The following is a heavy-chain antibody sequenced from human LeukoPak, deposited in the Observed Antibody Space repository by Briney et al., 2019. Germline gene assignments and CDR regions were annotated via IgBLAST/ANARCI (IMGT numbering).Heavy chain of an antibody. Sequence: PSETLSLTCTVSGGSISDSSSYWGWIRQPPGKGLEWVASIYYSGSTYYNPSLKSRVSVSVDTSKNQFSLKLSSVTAADTAVYYCVRRNYYFDYWGQGTLVTVSS. CDR2: IYYSGST. CDR1: GGSISDSSSY. V-gene: IGHV4-39*01. J-gene: IGHJ4*02. CDR3: VRRNYYFDY.